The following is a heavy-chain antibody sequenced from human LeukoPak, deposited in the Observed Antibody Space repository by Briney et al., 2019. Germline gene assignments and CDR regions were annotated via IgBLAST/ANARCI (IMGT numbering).Heavy chain of an antibody. CDR1: GLTFSSYW. Sequence: GGSLRLSCAASGLTFSSYWMSWVRQAPGKGLEWVANIKQDGSEKYYVDSVKGRLTISRDNAKNSLYLQMNSLRAEDTAVYYCARDFYFYDSSGYNAAGYWGQGTLVTVSS. CDR2: IKQDGSEK. V-gene: IGHV3-7*01. J-gene: IGHJ4*02. D-gene: IGHD3-22*01. CDR3: ARDFYFYDSSGYNAAGY.